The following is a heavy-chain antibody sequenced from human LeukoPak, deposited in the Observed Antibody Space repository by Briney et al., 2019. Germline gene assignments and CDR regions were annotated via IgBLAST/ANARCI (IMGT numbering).Heavy chain of an antibody. V-gene: IGHV3-7*01. CDR1: GFTLSSYW. J-gene: IGHJ4*02. CDR3: ARSSERYSSSSDY. Sequence: GGSLRLSCEASGFTLSSYWMSWVRQAPGKGLEWVANIKQDGSEKYYVDSVKGRFTISRDNAKNSLYLQMNSLRAEDTAVYYCARSSERYSSSSDYWGQGTLVTVSS. D-gene: IGHD6-6*01. CDR2: IKQDGSEK.